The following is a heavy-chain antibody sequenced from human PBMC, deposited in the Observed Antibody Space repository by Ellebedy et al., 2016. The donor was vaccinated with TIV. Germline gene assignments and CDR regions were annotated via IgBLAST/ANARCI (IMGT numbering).Heavy chain of an antibody. J-gene: IGHJ4*02. CDR2: ISGPGSVT. D-gene: IGHD2-2*03. CDR3: AKDFQWIGELNLDY. CDR1: GFSFSSFA. V-gene: IGHV3-23*01. Sequence: GESLKISXAASGFSFSSFAMTWVRQAPGKGLEWVSTISGPGSVTYYADSVKGRFTISRDNSKNTLYLQMNSLRAEDTALYYCAKDFQWIGELNLDYWGQGTLVTVSS.